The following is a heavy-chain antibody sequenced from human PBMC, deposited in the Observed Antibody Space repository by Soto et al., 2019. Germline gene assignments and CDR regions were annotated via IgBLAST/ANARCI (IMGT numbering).Heavy chain of an antibody. CDR3: ARDPSITMIVVVSPCMDV. J-gene: IGHJ6*02. CDR2: IWYDGSNK. Sequence: GGSLRLSCAASGFTFSSYGMHWVRQAPGKGLEWVAVIWYDGSNKYYADSVKGRFTISRDNSKNTLYLQMNSLRAEDTAVYYCARDPSITMIVVVSPCMDVWGQGTTVTVSS. CDR1: GFTFSSYG. V-gene: IGHV3-33*01. D-gene: IGHD3-22*01.